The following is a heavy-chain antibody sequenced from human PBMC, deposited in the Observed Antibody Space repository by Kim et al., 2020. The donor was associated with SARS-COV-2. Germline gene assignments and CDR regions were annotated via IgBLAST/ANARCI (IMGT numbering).Heavy chain of an antibody. V-gene: IGHV4-34*01. Sequence: SETLSLTCAVYGGSFSGYYWSWIRQPPGKGLEWIGEINHSGSTNYNPSLKSRVTISVDTSKNQFSLKLSSVTAADTAVYYCARGKNSGYDRALRDFDYWGQGTLVTVSS. CDR1: GGSFSGYY. D-gene: IGHD5-12*01. CDR2: INHSGST. CDR3: ARGKNSGYDRALRDFDY. J-gene: IGHJ4*02.